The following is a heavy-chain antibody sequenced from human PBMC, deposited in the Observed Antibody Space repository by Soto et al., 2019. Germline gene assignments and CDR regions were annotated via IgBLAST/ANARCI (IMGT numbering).Heavy chain of an antibody. D-gene: IGHD2-2*02. CDR3: AARGVVVPAAIEGFDY. Sequence: GASVKVSCKASGFTFTSSAVQWVRQARGQRLEWIGWIVVGSGNTSYAQKFQERVTITRDMSTSTAYMELSSLRSEDTAVYYCAARGVVVPAAIEGFDYWGQGTLVTVSS. CDR1: GFTFTSSA. CDR2: IVVGSGNT. V-gene: IGHV1-58*01. J-gene: IGHJ4*02.